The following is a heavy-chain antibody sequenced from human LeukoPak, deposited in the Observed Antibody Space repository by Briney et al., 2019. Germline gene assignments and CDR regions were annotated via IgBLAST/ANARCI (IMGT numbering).Heavy chain of an antibody. CDR2: IHYSEGT. CDR1: GGSINNYY. Sequence: PSETLSLTCTVSGGSINNYYWSWIRQPPGEGLEWIAYIHYSEGTNYNPSLKSRLTISVATSKNQFSLKVTSVTAADTAVYYCARAQLYCRGSSCYPSWFDPWGQGTLVTVSS. CDR3: ARAQLYCRGSSCYPSWFDP. D-gene: IGHD2-15*01. J-gene: IGHJ5*02. V-gene: IGHV4-59*01.